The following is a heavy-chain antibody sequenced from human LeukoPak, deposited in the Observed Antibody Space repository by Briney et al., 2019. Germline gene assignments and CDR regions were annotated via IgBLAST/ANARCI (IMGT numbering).Heavy chain of an antibody. J-gene: IGHJ5*02. CDR2: ISGSGINT. CDR3: AKLRHYYGSGNYSRDP. CDR1: GFTLSSYA. Sequence: GGSLRLSCAASGFTLSSYAMSWVRQAPGKGVEGVSSISGSGINTFYAASVKGRFTISKYNSRNPLFMKISSLRVEDTAVYYCAKLRHYYGSGNYSRDPWGQGALVTVSS. D-gene: IGHD3-10*01. V-gene: IGHV3-23*01.